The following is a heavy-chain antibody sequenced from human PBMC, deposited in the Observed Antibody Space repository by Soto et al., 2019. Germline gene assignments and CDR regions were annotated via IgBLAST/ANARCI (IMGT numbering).Heavy chain of an antibody. D-gene: IGHD3-10*01. CDR3: ARVTTVRGVTNAEYFQH. CDR2: INAGNGNT. CDR1: GYTFTSYA. V-gene: IGHV1-3*01. Sequence: GASVKVSCKASGYTFTSYAMHWVRQAPGQRLEWMGWINAGNGNTKYSQKFQGRVTITRDTSASTAYMELSSLRSEDTAVYYCARVTTVRGVTNAEYFQHWGQRNLVTVSS. J-gene: IGHJ1*01.